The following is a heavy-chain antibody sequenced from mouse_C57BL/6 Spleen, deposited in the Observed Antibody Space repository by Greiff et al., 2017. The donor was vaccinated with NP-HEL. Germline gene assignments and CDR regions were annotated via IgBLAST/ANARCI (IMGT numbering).Heavy chain of an antibody. V-gene: IGHV14-2*01. J-gene: IGHJ3*01. CDR2: IDPEDGET. Sequence: EVQLQQSGAELVKPGASVKLSCTASGFNIKDYYMHWVKQRTEQGLEWIGRIDPEDGETKYAPKFQGKATMTADTSSTTAYLQLSSLTSEDTAVYYCARPYVYGSSYRFAYWGQGTLVTVSA. CDR1: GFNIKDYY. D-gene: IGHD1-1*01. CDR3: ARPYVYGSSYRFAY.